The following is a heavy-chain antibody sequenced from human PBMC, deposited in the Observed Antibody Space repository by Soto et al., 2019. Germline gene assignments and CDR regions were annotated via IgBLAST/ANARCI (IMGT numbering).Heavy chain of an antibody. CDR3: ANDSYSSSWTFYYGMDV. CDR1: GFTFSSYA. D-gene: IGHD6-13*01. Sequence: GGSLRLSCAASGFTFSSYAMSWVRQAPGKGLEWVSAMSGSGGSTYYADSVKGRFTISRDNSKNTLYLQMNSLRAEDTAVYYCANDSYSSSWTFYYGMDVWGQGTTVTVSS. V-gene: IGHV3-23*01. CDR2: MSGSGGST. J-gene: IGHJ6*02.